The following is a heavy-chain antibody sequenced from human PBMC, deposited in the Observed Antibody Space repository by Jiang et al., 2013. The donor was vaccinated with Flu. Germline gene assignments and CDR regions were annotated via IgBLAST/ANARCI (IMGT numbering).Heavy chain of an antibody. D-gene: IGHD3-9*01. Sequence: KPTQTLTLTCTFSGFSLSTSGMCVSWIRQPPGKALEWLARIDWDDDKYYSTSLKTRLTISKDTSKNQVVLTMTNMDPVDTATYYCARIDTISTHGEGWGMDVWGKGTTVTVSS. J-gene: IGHJ6*04. CDR2: IDWDDDK. CDR3: ARIDTISTHGEGWGMDV. V-gene: IGHV2-70*11. CDR1: GFSLSTSGMC.